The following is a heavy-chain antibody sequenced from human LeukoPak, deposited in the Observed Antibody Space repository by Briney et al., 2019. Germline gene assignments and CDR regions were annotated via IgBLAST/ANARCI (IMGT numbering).Heavy chain of an antibody. J-gene: IGHJ4*02. CDR2: ISTSGIYI. CDR1: GFTFSSYE. Sequence: GGSLRLSCAASGFTFSSYEMNWVRQAPGKGLEWVSSISTSGIYIYYADSLKGRFTISRDNAKNSLYLQMNSLRAEDTAVYYCARTALFGGRLTTPGLDYWGQGTLVTVSS. CDR3: ARTALFGGRLTTPGLDY. V-gene: IGHV3-21*01. D-gene: IGHD3-16*01.